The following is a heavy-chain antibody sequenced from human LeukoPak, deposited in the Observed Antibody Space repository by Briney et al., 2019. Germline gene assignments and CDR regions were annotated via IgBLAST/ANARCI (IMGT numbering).Heavy chain of an antibody. CDR1: GGSLISYF. J-gene: IGHJ6*03. CDR2: IYTSGTT. Sequence: SETLSLTCTVSGGSLISYFWIWVRQPAGKGLEWIGRIYTSGTTNYNPSLQSRVTMSLDKSKNQFSLKINSVTAADTAVYYCARGSNQYGSGTYLGGTQYYYMDVWGKGTTVIISS. D-gene: IGHD3-10*01. V-gene: IGHV4-4*07. CDR3: ARGSNQYGSGTYLGGTQYYYMDV.